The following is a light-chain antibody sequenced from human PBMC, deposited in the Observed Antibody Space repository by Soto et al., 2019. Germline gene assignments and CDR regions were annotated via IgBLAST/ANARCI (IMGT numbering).Light chain of an antibody. CDR2: KAS. V-gene: IGKV1-5*03. CDR1: QSISSW. Sequence: DIQMTQSPSTLSASVGDRVTITCRASQSISSWLAWYQQKPGKAPKLLIYKASSLESWVPSRFSGSGSGTEFTLTISSLQPDDFATYVCQQYNSYPLTFGGGTKVEIK. CDR3: QQYNSYPLT. J-gene: IGKJ4*02.